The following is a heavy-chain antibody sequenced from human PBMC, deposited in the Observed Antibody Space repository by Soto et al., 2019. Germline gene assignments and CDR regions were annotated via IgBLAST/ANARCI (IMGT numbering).Heavy chain of an antibody. CDR1: GGSFSGYY. D-gene: IGHD6-13*01. CDR3: ARQVIAAAGTGLFDY. CDR2: INHSGST. V-gene: IGHV4-34*01. J-gene: IGHJ4*02. Sequence: QVQLQQWGAGLLKPSETLSLTCAVYGGSFSGYYWSWIRQPPGKGRGWFGEINHSGSTNYNPSLKSRVTISVDTSKNQFSLKLSSVTAADTAVYYCARQVIAAAGTGLFDYWGQGTLVTVSS.